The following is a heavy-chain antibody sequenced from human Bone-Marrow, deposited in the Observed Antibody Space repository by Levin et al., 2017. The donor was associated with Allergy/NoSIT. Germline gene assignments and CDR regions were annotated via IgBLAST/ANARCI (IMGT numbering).Heavy chain of an antibody. V-gene: IGHV3-9*01. CDR1: GFTFDDYP. CDR3: TKGGAYCSNGICSDFDN. J-gene: IGHJ4*02. D-gene: IGHD2-8*01. CDR2: LSWNSGNI. Sequence: PGGSLRLSCTASGFTFDDYPMHWVRQAPGKGLEWVSGLSWNSGNIAYADSVKGRFTISRDNAKNSLFLQMNNLRVEDTAFYYCTKGGAYCSNGICSDFDNWGQGTLVTVSS.